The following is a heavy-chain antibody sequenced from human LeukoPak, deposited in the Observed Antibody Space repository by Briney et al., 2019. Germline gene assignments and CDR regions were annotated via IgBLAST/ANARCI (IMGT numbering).Heavy chain of an antibody. V-gene: IGHV3-23*01. CDR3: AKQLGYCSDGSCYFPY. CDR2: ISNNGGYT. D-gene: IGHD2-15*01. Sequence: GGSLRLSCAASGFTFSSSAMSWVRQAPGKGLEWVSAISNNGGYTYYADSVQGRFTISRDNSKSTMCLQMNSLRAEDTAVYYCAKQLGYCSDGSCYFPYWGQGTLVTVSS. J-gene: IGHJ4*02. CDR1: GFTFSSSA.